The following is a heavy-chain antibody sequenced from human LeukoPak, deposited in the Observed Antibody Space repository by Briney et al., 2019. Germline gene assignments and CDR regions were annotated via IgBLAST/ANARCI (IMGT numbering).Heavy chain of an antibody. D-gene: IGHD6-13*01. V-gene: IGHV4-4*09. CDR3: ARDISSSWYRYFDY. Sequence: PSETLSLTCTVSGGSISSYYWSWIRQPPGKGLEWIGYIYTSGSTNYNPSLESRVTISVDTSKNQFSLKLSSVTAADTAVYYCARDISSSWYRYFDYWGQGTLVTVSS. CDR1: GGSISSYY. J-gene: IGHJ4*02. CDR2: IYTSGST.